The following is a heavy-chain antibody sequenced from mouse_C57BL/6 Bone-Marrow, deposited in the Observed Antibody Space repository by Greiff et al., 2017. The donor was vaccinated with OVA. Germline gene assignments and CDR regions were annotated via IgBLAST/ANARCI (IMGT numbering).Heavy chain of an antibody. CDR2: IDPESGDT. D-gene: IGHD4-1*01. J-gene: IGHJ2*01. V-gene: IGHV14-4*01. CDR3: TTWLGLRCFDY. CDR1: GFNIKDDY. Sequence: VHVKQSGAELVRPGASVKLSCTASGFNIKDDYMHWVKQRPEQGLEWIGWIDPESGDTEYASKLQGRATISADTSSNTAYLQLSRLTSEDTADYYTTTWLGLRCFDYWGQGTTLTVSA.